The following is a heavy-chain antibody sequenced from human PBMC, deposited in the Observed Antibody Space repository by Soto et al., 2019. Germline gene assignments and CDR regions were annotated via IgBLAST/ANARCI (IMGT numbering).Heavy chain of an antibody. CDR3: ARRPMWTKVIYDYGMDV. V-gene: IGHV1-2*02. CDR1: GYPFTGYY. J-gene: IGHJ6*02. D-gene: IGHD2-21*01. CDR2: VDPRSGDT. Sequence: ASVKVSCKASGYPFTGYYTHWVRQAPGQGPEWMGWVDPRSGDTHYVQKFQGRVTMTRDTSTTTAYMELTRLRSDDTAVYFCARRPMWTKVIYDYGMDVWGQGTTVTVSS.